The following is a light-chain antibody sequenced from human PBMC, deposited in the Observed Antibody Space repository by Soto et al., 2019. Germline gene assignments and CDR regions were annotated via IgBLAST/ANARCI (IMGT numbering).Light chain of an antibody. CDR2: DAS. V-gene: IGKV1-5*01. CDR1: QSVRSW. Sequence: DIQVTQSPSSLSAFVGDRVTITCRASQSVRSWLAWYQQKPGTAPKLLIFDASRLESGAPSRFSGSASGTEFTLTISSLQPDDFATYYCQQYDNYPLTFGGGTKVDI. CDR3: QQYDNYPLT. J-gene: IGKJ4*01.